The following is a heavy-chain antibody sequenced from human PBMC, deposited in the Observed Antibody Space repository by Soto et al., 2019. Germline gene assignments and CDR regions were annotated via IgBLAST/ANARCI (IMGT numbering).Heavy chain of an antibody. D-gene: IGHD4-17*01. V-gene: IGHV3-11*01. J-gene: IGHJ4*02. CDR3: ARDRYGDKAFDY. CDR1: GFTFSDYY. Sequence: GGSLRLSCAASGFTFSDYYMGWIRQAPRKGLEWASYISSSGGAIYYADSVKGRFTISRDSAKNSLYLQMNSLRAEDTAVYYCARDRYGDKAFDYWGQGT. CDR2: ISSSGGAI.